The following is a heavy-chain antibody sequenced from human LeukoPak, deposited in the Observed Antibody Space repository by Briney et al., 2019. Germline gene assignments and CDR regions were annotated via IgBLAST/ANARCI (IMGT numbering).Heavy chain of an antibody. Sequence: SVKVSCKASGGTFSSYAISWVRQAPGQGLEWMGRIIPILGIANYAQKVQGRVTMTADTSTSTATMELRSLRTDDTAVYYCARDLQARATISSHCFDPWGQGTLVTVSS. CDR3: ARDLQARATISSHCFDP. V-gene: IGHV1-69*04. CDR2: IIPILGIA. CDR1: GGTFSSYA. D-gene: IGHD2-2*01. J-gene: IGHJ5*02.